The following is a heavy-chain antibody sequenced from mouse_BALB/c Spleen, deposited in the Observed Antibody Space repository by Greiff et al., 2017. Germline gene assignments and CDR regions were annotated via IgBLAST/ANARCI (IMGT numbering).Heavy chain of an antibody. CDR2: INSNGGST. V-gene: IGHV5-6-3*01. J-gene: IGHJ4*01. Sequence: EVKVVESGGGLVQPGGSLKLSCAASGFTFRSYGMSWVRQTPDKRLELVATINSNGGSTYYPDSVKGRFTISRDNAKNTLYLQMSSLKSEDTAMYYCARLRRDYAMDYWGQGTSVTVSS. D-gene: IGHD2-12*01. CDR1: GFTFRSYG. CDR3: ARLRRDYAMDY.